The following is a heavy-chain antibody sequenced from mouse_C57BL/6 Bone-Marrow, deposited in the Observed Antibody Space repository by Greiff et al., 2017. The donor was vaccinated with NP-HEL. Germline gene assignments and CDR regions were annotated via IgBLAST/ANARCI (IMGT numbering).Heavy chain of an antibody. D-gene: IGHD1-1*01. J-gene: IGHJ2*01. CDR2: ILPGSGST. V-gene: IGHV1-9*01. Sequence: VQLQQSGAELMKPGASVKLSCKATGYTFTGYWIEWVKQRPGHGLEWIGEILPGSGSTNYNEKFKGKATFTADPSYNTAYMQLNILTTKDYAIADCERWVTTVVGDYFDYWGQGTTLTVSS. CDR3: ERWVTTVVGDYFDY. CDR1: GYTFTGYW.